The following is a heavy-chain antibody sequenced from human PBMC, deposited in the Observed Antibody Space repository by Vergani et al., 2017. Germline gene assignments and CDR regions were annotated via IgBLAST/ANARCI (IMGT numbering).Heavy chain of an antibody. CDR3: ARDPRRTSEDIFDP. Sequence: EVQLVESGGGLVKPGGSLRLSCAASGFTFSSYSMNWVRQAPGKGLEWVLSISSSSSYIYYADSVKGRFTISRDNAKNSLYLQMNSLRAEGTAVYYCARDPRRTSEDIFDPWGQGTLVTVSS. V-gene: IGHV3-21*01. J-gene: IGHJ5*02. D-gene: IGHD2-15*01. CDR1: GFTFSSYS. CDR2: ISSSSSYI.